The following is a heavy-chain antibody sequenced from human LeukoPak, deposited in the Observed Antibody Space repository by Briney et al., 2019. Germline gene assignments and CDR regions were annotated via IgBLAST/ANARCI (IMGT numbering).Heavy chain of an antibody. CDR3: ARAFRPASDPHDFYDF. V-gene: IGHV3-64*02. J-gene: IGHJ3*01. D-gene: IGHD3/OR15-3a*01. Sequence: PGGSLRLSCAASGFTFTNHPMHWVRQTSGKRLEYVSAISPSGDRTWYADSVKGRFTISRDNSKNTMYLQMGSLGPEDMGVYYCARAFRPASDPHDFYDFWGRGTTVTVSS. CDR1: GFTFTNHP. CDR2: ISPSGDRT.